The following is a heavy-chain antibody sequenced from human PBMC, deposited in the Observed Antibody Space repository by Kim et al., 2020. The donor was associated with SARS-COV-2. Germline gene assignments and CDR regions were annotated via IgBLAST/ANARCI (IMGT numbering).Heavy chain of an antibody. J-gene: IGHJ6*02. V-gene: IGHV3-30-3*01. CDR1: GFTLSSYA. CDR3: ARSIAGSYYYGMDV. Sequence: GGSLRLSCAASGFTLSSYAMHWVRQAPGKGLEWVAVISYDGSNKYYADSVKGRFTISRDNSKNTLYLQMNSLRAEDTAVYYCARSIAGSYYYGMDVWGQGTTVTVSS. D-gene: IGHD6-6*01. CDR2: ISYDGSNK.